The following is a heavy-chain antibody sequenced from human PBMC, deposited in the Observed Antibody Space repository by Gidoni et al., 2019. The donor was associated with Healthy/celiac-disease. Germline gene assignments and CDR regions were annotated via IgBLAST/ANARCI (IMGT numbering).Heavy chain of an antibody. J-gene: IGHJ4*02. Sequence: QVQLVESGGGVVQPGRSLRLSCAASGFTFSRYPMHWVRQAPGKGLEWVAVISYDGSNKYYADSVKGRFTISRDNSKNTLYLQMNSLRAEDTAVYYCARDRGPFYGSGSYFPDYWGQGTLVTVSS. D-gene: IGHD3-10*01. CDR1: GFTFSRYP. V-gene: IGHV3-30-3*01. CDR3: ARDRGPFYGSGSYFPDY. CDR2: ISYDGSNK.